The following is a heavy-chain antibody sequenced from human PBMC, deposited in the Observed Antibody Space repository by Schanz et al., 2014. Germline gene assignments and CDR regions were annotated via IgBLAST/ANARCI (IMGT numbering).Heavy chain of an antibody. Sequence: VQLVESGGGLVKPGGSLRLSCAASTSIFNHAWMSWVRQAPGKGLEWVGVISYDGSKKSYADSVKGRFTISRDNSKNTLYLQMNSLRAEDTAIYYCAKDAPYPFDLWGQGTLVTVSS. V-gene: IGHV3-30*18. CDR3: AKDAPYPFDL. J-gene: IGHJ5*02. CDR1: TSIFNHAW. CDR2: ISYDGSKK.